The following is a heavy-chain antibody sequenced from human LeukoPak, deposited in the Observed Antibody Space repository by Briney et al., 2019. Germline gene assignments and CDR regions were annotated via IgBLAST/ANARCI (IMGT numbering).Heavy chain of an antibody. CDR3: ASSQYQLRADY. J-gene: IGHJ4*02. V-gene: IGHV4-30-2*01. Sequence: KTSQTLSLTCTVSGGSISSGGYYWSWIRQPPGKGLEWIGYIYHSGSTYYNPSLKSRVTISVDRSKNQFSLKLSSVTAADTAVYYCASSQYQLRADYWGQGTLVTVSS. D-gene: IGHD2-2*01. CDR2: IYHSGST. CDR1: GGSISSGGYY.